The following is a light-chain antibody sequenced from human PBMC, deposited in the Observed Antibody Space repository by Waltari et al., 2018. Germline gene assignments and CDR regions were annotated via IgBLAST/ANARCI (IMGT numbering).Light chain of an antibody. Sequence: DIQMTQSPSSLSASVGDRATITCRASQGVWKYLAWYQQKPGKVPRLLIYGASTLQSGVPSRFSGSGSGTDFTLTISSLQPEDVATYYCQKYDAAPLTFGGGTKVEIK. CDR3: QKYDAAPLT. V-gene: IGKV1-27*01. CDR2: GAS. CDR1: QGVWKY. J-gene: IGKJ4*01.